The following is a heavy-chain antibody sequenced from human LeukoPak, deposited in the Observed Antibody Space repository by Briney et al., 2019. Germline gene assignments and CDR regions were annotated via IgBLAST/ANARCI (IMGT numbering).Heavy chain of an antibody. V-gene: IGHV1-8*03. CDR3: ARANSSGYYYVGYYYYMDV. CDR1: GYTFTSYD. Sequence: ASVKVSCKASGYTFTSYDINWVRQATGQGLEWMGWMNPNSGNTGYAQKFQGRVTITRNTSISTAYMELSSLRSEDTAVCYCARANSSGYYYVGYYYYMDVWGKGTTVTVSS. J-gene: IGHJ6*03. CDR2: MNPNSGNT. D-gene: IGHD3-22*01.